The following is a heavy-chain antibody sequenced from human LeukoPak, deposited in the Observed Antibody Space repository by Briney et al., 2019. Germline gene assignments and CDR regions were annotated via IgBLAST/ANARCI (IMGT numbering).Heavy chain of an antibody. Sequence: GGSLRLSCAASGFSFSSFGMHWVRQAPGEGLEWVAYIGYSGTNTHYADSVEGRFTISRDNSKNTVHLQMNSLRAADTALYSCARDLTGKYYIAYWSQGTLVTVSS. CDR1: GFSFSSFG. J-gene: IGHJ4*02. CDR2: IGYSGTNT. D-gene: IGHD2/OR15-2a*01. CDR3: ARDLTGKYYIAY. V-gene: IGHV3-30*02.